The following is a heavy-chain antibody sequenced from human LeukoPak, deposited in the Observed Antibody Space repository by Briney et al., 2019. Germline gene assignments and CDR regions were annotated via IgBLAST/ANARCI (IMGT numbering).Heavy chain of an antibody. Sequence: ASVKVSCKASGGTFSSYAISWVRQAPGQGLEWMGRIIPILGIANYAQKFQGRVTITADKYTSTAYMELSSLRSEDTAVYYCATPAGYSSGGDASDIWGQGTMVTVSS. V-gene: IGHV1-69*04. CDR1: GGTFSSYA. D-gene: IGHD6-19*01. J-gene: IGHJ3*02. CDR2: IIPILGIA. CDR3: ATPAGYSSGGDASDI.